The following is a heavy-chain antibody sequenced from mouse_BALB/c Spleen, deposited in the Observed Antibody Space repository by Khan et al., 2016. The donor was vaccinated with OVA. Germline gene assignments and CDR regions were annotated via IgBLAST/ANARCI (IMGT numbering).Heavy chain of an antibody. D-gene: IGHD2-1*01. CDR1: GFSFTSYT. CDR3: TRDGNYAHWYFDV. CDR2: ISSGSTYT. V-gene: IGHV5-6-4*01. J-gene: IGHJ1*01. Sequence: EVELVESGGGLVRPGGSLKLSCAASGFSFTSYTMSWVRQTPEKRLEWVANISSGSTYTYYPDSVKGRFTISRDNAKNTLYLQMSSLKSEDTAMYYCTRDGNYAHWYFDVWGAGTTVTVSS.